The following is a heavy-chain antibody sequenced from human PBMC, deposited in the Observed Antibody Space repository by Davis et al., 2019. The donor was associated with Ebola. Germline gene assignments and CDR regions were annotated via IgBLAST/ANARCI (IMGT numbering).Heavy chain of an antibody. D-gene: IGHD4-17*01. CDR1: GFTFSSYS. V-gene: IGHV3-48*02. CDR2: ISSSSSTI. J-gene: IGHJ6*02. Sequence: PGGSLRLSCAASGFTFSSYSMNWVRQAPGKGLEWVSYISSSSSTIYYADSVKGRFTISRDNAKNSLYLQMNSLRDEDTAVYYCARVMVGVTTKYYYGMDVWGQGTTVTVSS. CDR3: ARVMVGVTTKYYYGMDV.